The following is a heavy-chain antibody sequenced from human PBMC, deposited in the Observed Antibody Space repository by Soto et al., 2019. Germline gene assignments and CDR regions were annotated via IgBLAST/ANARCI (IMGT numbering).Heavy chain of an antibody. CDR3: VLLWFGESQPLDAFDI. CDR2: INPSGGST. CDR1: GYTFTSYY. J-gene: IGHJ3*02. Sequence: ASLKLSCKSSGYTFTSYYMHWVRQAPGQGLEWMGIINPSGGSTSYAQKFQGRVTMTRDTSTSTVYMELSSLRSEDTAVYYCVLLWFGESQPLDAFDIWGQGTMVTVSS. V-gene: IGHV1-46*01. D-gene: IGHD3-10*01.